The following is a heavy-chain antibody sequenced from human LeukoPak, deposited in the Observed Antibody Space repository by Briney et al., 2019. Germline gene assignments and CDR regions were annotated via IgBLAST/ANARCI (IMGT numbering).Heavy chain of an antibody. Sequence: ASVKVSRKASGYRFTMYGVTWVRQAPGRGPEWVGWINPLNGNTHFSQNFQARLTMVADTSTTTAYMELRSLKSDDTAVYYCGSTRESYWGQGTLVTVSS. D-gene: IGHD2-2*01. CDR2: INPLNGNT. V-gene: IGHV1-18*04. J-gene: IGHJ4*02. CDR3: GSTRESY. CDR1: GYRFTMYG.